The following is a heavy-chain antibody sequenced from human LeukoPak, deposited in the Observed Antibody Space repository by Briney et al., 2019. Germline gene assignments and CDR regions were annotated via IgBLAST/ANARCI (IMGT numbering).Heavy chain of an antibody. CDR3: ADAYGP. CDR1: GFTFSSYG. J-gene: IGHJ5*02. Sequence: GGSLRLSCAASGFTFSSYGMHWVRQAPGKGLEWVAFIQYDGSNKYYADSVKGRFNISRDNYKNTLYLQLNSLSPEETAVYYCADAYGPWGQGTLVTVSS. CDR2: IQYDGSNK. V-gene: IGHV3-30*02. D-gene: IGHD4-17*01.